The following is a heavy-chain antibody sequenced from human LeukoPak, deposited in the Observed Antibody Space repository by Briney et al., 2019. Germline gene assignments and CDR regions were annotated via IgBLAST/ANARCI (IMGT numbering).Heavy chain of an antibody. D-gene: IGHD6-6*01. Sequence: SETLSLTCTVSGYSISSGYYWGWIRQPPGKGLEWIGSIYHSGSTYYNPSLKSRVIISVDTSKKQFSLKLSSVTAVDTAVYYCARGDTVAARPGRFDSWGQGTLVTVSS. J-gene: IGHJ4*02. CDR3: ARGDTVAARPGRFDS. V-gene: IGHV4-38-2*02. CDR1: GYSISSGYY. CDR2: IYHSGST.